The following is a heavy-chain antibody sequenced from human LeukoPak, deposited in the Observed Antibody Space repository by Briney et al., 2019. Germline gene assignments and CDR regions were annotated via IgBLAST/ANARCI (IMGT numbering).Heavy chain of an antibody. D-gene: IGHD3-22*01. V-gene: IGHV4-38-2*02. J-gene: IGHJ5*02. Sequence: SETLSLTCTVSGYSISSGYYWGWIRQPPGKGLEWIGSIYHSGSTYYNPSLKSRVTISVDTSKNQFSLKLSSVTAADTAVYYCNTKRGTMIVFPFMTWGQGTLVTVSS. CDR2: IYHSGST. CDR3: NTKRGTMIVFPFMT. CDR1: GYSISSGYY.